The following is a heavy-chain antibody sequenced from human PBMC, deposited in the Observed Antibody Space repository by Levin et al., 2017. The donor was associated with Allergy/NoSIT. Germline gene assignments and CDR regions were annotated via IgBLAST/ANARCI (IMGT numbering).Heavy chain of an antibody. Sequence: GGSLRLSCAASGFTFSSYGMHWVRQAPGKGLEWVAVIWYDGSNKYYADSVKGRFTISRDNSKNTLYLQMNSLRAEDTAVYYCARGGYSRNYYYYYYMDGWGKGTTVTVSS. D-gene: IGHD6-13*01. CDR3: ARGGYSRNYYYYYYMDG. CDR2: IWYDGSNK. J-gene: IGHJ6*03. CDR1: GFTFSSYG. V-gene: IGHV3-33*01.